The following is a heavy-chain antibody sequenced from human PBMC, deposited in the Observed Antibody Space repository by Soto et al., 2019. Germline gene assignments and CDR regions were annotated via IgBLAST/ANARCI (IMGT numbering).Heavy chain of an antibody. V-gene: IGHV1-69*06. CDR3: ASDPYSSSRTVHYYGMDV. J-gene: IGHJ6*02. CDR1: GGTFSSYA. D-gene: IGHD6-13*01. CDR2: IIPIFGTA. Sequence: QVQLVQSGAEVKKPGSSVKVSCKASGGTFSSYAISWVRQAPGQGLEWMGGIIPIFGTANYAQKFQGRVTINADKSTSTAYMELSSLRSEDTAVYYCASDPYSSSRTVHYYGMDVWGQGTTVTVSS.